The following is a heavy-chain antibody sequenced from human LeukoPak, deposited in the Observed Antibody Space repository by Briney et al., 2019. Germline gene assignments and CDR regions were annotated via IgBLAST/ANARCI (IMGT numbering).Heavy chain of an antibody. D-gene: IGHD6-19*01. Sequence: PGRSLRLSCAASGFTFSSYGMHWVRQALGKGLEWVAVISYDGSNKYYADSVKGRFTISRDNSKNTLYLQMNSLRAEDTAVYYCAKDEVPGVAVAKGAFDIWGQGTMVTVSS. CDR1: GFTFSSYG. CDR2: ISYDGSNK. CDR3: AKDEVPGVAVAKGAFDI. J-gene: IGHJ3*02. V-gene: IGHV3-30*18.